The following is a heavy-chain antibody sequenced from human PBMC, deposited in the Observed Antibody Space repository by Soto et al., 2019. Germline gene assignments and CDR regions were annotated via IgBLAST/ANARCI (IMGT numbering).Heavy chain of an antibody. CDR1: GFTFNNYG. D-gene: IGHD6-13*01. V-gene: IGHV3-30*18. CDR2: ISNDGRDK. CDR3: AKDQGIAASHGID. J-gene: IGHJ3*01. Sequence: GGSLRLSCAASGFTFNNYGMHWVRQAPGKGLEWVAAISNDGRDKYYGDSVKGRLTISRDNSKNTVYLQMNSLRADDTAVYYCAKDQGIAASHGIDWGQGTMVTVS.